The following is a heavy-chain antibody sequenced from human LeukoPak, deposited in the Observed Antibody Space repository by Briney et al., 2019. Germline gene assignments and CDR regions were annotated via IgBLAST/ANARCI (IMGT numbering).Heavy chain of an antibody. D-gene: IGHD3-16*02. V-gene: IGHV4-59*01. CDR1: AGSISSYY. J-gene: IGHJ4*02. CDR3: ARQAGSDDYVWGSYHY. Sequence: SETLSLTCTVSAGSISSYYWSWIRQPPGKGLEWIGFISDSGSTKYNPSLKSRVTISLDTSKNQFSLKLSSVAAADTAVYYCARQAGSDDYVWGSYHYWGQGTLVTVSS. CDR2: ISDSGST.